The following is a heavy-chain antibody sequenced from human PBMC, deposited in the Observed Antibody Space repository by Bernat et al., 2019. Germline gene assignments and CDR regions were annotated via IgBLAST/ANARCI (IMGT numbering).Heavy chain of an antibody. CDR3: TPDYRFGGY. V-gene: IGHV3-15*01. CDR1: GFTFSNAW. D-gene: IGHD3-10*01. J-gene: IGHJ4*02. CDR2: IKSKTDGGTT. Sequence: EVQLVESGGGLVKPGGSLRLSCAASGFTFSNAWMSWVRQAPVKGLEWVGRIKSKTDGGTTDYAAPVKGRFTISRDDSKNTLYLEMNSLKTEETAVYYCTPDYRFGGYWGQGNLVTVSS.